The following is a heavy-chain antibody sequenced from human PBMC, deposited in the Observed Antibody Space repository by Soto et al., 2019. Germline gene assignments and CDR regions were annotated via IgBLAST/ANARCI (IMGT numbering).Heavy chain of an antibody. D-gene: IGHD3-22*01. V-gene: IGHV4-30-2*01. CDR1: GGSISSGGYS. CDR3: ASSVMTNKYYYDSSGYGAGYFDY. Sequence: SETLSLTCAVSGGSISSGGYSWSWIRQPPGKGLEWIGYIYHSGSTYYNPSLKSRVTISVDRSKNQFSLKLSSVTAADTAVYYCASSVMTNKYYYDSSGYGAGYFDYWGQGTLVTVSS. J-gene: IGHJ4*02. CDR2: IYHSGST.